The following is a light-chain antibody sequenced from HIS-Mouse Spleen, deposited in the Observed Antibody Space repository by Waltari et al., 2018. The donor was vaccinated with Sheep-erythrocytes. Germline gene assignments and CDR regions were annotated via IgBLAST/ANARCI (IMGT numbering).Light chain of an antibody. J-gene: IGLJ3*02. CDR2: DKN. CDR3: GTWDSSLSAGV. Sequence: QSVLTQPPSVSAAPGQKVTIPCSGSSSNIGNNYVSWYQQLPGTAPKLLIYDKNKRPAGIPDRFSGSESGTSATLGITGLQTGDEADYYCGTWDSSLSAGVFGGGTKLTVL. CDR1: SSNIGNNY. V-gene: IGLV1-51*01.